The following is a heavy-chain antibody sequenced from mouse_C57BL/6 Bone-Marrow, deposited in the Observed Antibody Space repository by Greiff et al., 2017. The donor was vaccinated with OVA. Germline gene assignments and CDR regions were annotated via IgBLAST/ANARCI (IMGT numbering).Heavy chain of an antibody. CDR1: GYSITSGYY. CDR2: ISYDGSN. V-gene: IGHV3-6*01. Sequence: EVKLVESGPGLVKPSQSLSLTCSVTGYSITSGYYWNWIRQFPGNKLEWMGYISYDGSNNYNPSLKNRISITRDTSKNQFFLKLNSVTTEDTATYYCARVETTVVYFDYWGQGTTLTVSS. D-gene: IGHD1-1*01. CDR3: ARVETTVVYFDY. J-gene: IGHJ2*01.